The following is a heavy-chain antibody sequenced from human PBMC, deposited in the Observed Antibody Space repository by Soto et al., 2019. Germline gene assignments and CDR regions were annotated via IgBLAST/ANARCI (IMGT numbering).Heavy chain of an antibody. D-gene: IGHD4-4*01. CDR1: GGSFSGYY. Sequence: SETLSLTCAVYGGSFSGYYWSWIRQPPGKGLEWIGEINHSGSTNYNPSLKSRVTISVDTSKNQLSLKLSSVTAADTAVYYCAREGLVTPLIYFDYWGQGTLVTVSS. V-gene: IGHV4-34*01. CDR2: INHSGST. J-gene: IGHJ4*02. CDR3: AREGLVTPLIYFDY.